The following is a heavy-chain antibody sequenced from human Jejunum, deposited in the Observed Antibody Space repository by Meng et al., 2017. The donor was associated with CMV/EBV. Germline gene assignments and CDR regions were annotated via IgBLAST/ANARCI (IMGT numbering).Heavy chain of an antibody. CDR1: GFTFGNDY. D-gene: IGHD3-16*01. CDR2: ISASGGNT. J-gene: IGHJ4*02. Sequence: QGQLVKSGGEVKKPGASVRISCKASGFTFGNDYFHWVRQAPGQGLEWMGVISASGGNTGYGQKFQGRVIMTRDTSTGTVYMDLSGLRSEDTAIYYCARDGPWAWGGSDYWGQGTLVTVSS. V-gene: IGHV1-46*01. CDR3: ARDGPWAWGGSDY.